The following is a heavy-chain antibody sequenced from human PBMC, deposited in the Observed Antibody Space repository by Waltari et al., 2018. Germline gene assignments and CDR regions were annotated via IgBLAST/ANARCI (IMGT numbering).Heavy chain of an antibody. J-gene: IGHJ4*02. V-gene: IGHV4-39*01. CDR3: ARRSRDSSGHFYSDY. CDR2: MTYGGNT. D-gene: IGHD3-22*01. CDR1: GAPISSKTYP. Sequence: LQLQESGPGLVKPSETLSLPCSVSGAPISSKTYPWAGTRQPPGEGLVWIATMTYGGNTFYKPSLKSRITLSMDTSKNQFSLVLTSVTAADTAVYYCARRSRDSSGHFYSDYWGQGTLVTVSS.